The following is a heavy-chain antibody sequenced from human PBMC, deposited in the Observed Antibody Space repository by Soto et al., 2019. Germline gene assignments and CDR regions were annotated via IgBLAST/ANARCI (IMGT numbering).Heavy chain of an antibody. D-gene: IGHD3-22*01. CDR3: ARDRDSSGYLRS. CDR1: GFTFSSYA. J-gene: IGHJ5*02. V-gene: IGHV3-30-3*01. Sequence: GGSLRLSCAASGFTFSSYAMHWVRQAPGKGLEWVAVISYDGSNKYYADSVKGRLTISRDNSKNTLYLQMNSLRAEDTAVYYCARDRDSSGYLRSWGQGTLVTVSS. CDR2: ISYDGSNK.